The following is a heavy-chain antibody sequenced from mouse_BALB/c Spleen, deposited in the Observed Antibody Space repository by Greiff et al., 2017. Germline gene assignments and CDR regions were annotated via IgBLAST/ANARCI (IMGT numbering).Heavy chain of an antibody. J-gene: IGHJ4*01. CDR2: IDPANGNT. D-gene: IGHD1-1*01. CDR1: GFNIKDTY. V-gene: IGHV14-3*02. CDR3: ASTTVVADYAMDY. Sequence: VQLQQSGAELVKPGASVKLSCTASGFNIKDTYMHWVKQRPEQGLEWIGRIDPANGNTKYDPKFQGKATITADTSSNTAYLQLSSLTSEDTAVYYCASTTVVADYAMDYWGQGTSVTVSS.